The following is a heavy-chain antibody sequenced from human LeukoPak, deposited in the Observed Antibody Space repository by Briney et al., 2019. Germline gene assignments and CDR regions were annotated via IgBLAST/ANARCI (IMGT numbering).Heavy chain of an antibody. CDR3: AGATDYYYYMDV. CDR1: GFTFSSYS. V-gene: IGHV3-48*04. J-gene: IGHJ6*03. D-gene: IGHD5-12*01. CDR2: ISSSSSTI. Sequence: PGGSLRLSCAASGFTFSSYSMNWVRQAPGKGLEWVSYISSSSSTIYYADSVRGRFTISRDNAKNSLYLQMNSLRAEDTAVYYCAGATDYYYYMDVWGKGTTLTVSS.